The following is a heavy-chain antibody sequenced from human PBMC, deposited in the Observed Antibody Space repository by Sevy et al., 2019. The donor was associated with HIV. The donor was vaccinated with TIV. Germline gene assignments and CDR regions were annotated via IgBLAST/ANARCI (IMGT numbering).Heavy chain of an antibody. Sequence: GVSLRLSCAASGFTFSNYGMHWVRQAPGKGLDWVAFIRYDGSNKHYADSVEGRVTISRDNSKNTLYLQMNSLRAEDTAVYYCAGRYCGSSGCYGFDHWGQGTLVTVSS. D-gene: IGHD2-2*01. CDR2: IRYDGSNK. CDR3: AGRYCGSSGCYGFDH. V-gene: IGHV3-30*02. J-gene: IGHJ5*02. CDR1: GFTFSNYG.